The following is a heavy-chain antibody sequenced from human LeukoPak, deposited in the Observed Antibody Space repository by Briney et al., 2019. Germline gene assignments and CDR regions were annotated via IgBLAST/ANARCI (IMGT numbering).Heavy chain of an antibody. CDR1: GYTFTNYY. CDR2: INPSGGST. V-gene: IGHV1-46*01. Sequence: GASVKLSCKASGYTFTNYYIHWVRQAPGQGLEWLGIINPSGGSTTYAQKFMGRVTMTRDTSTSTVYMELSSLRSEDTALYYCARDRKLYYFGSGSYYPDSTPAPGPIDYWGQGTLVTVSS. CDR3: ARDRKLYYFGSGSYYPDSTPAPGPIDY. D-gene: IGHD3-10*01. J-gene: IGHJ4*02.